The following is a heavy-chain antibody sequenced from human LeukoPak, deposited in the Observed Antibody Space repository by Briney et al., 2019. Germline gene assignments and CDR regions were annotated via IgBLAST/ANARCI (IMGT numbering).Heavy chain of an antibody. CDR2: IYSGGST. Sequence: GGSLRLSCAASGFTVSSDYMLWVRQAPGKGLEWVSVIYSGGSTYYADSVKGRFTISRDNSKNTLYLQMNSLRADDTAVYYCVRALATWGQGTLVIVSS. V-gene: IGHV3-53*01. J-gene: IGHJ5*02. CDR1: GFTVSSDY. CDR3: VRALAT.